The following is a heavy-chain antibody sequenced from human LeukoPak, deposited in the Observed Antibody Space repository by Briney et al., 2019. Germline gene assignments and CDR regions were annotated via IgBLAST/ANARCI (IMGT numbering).Heavy chain of an antibody. CDR2: INGGSGNT. V-gene: IGHV1-3*01. CDR3: ANPRYDSSGYYYVD. CDR1: GYTFIDYT. Sequence: ASVKVSCKASGYTFIDYTMHWLRQAPGQRLGWMGWINGGSGNTKYSPEFQGRVTITRDTSASTGYMELSSLRSEDTAVYYCANPRYDSSGYYYVDWGQGTLVTVSS. D-gene: IGHD3-22*01. J-gene: IGHJ4*02.